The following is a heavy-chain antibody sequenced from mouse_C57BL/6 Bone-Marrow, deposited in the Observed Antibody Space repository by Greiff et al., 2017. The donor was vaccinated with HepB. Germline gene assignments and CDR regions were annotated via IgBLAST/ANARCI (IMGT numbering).Heavy chain of an antibody. V-gene: IGHV8-8*01. CDR1: GFSLSTFGMG. J-gene: IGHJ3*01. CDR3: ARDYYGSSYGFAY. Sequence: ESGPGILQPSQTLSLTCSFSGFSLSTFGMGVGWIRQPSGKGLEWLAHIWWDDDKYYNPALKSRLTISKDTSKNQVFLKIANVDTADTATYYCARDYYGSSYGFAYWGQGTLVTVSA. CDR2: IWWDDDK. D-gene: IGHD1-1*01.